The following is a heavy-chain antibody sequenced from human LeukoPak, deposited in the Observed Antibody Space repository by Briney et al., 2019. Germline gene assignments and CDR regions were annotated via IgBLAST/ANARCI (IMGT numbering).Heavy chain of an antibody. Sequence: GSLRLSCAASGFTVSSNYMSWVRQAPGKGLEWVSVVYSGGSTYYADSVKGRFTISRDNSKNTLYLQMNSLRAEDTAVYYCARGGVFRWFDPWGQGTLVTVSS. CDR1: GFTVSSNY. CDR2: VYSGGST. V-gene: IGHV3-53*01. CDR3: ARGGVFRWFDP. J-gene: IGHJ5*02. D-gene: IGHD2-8*01.